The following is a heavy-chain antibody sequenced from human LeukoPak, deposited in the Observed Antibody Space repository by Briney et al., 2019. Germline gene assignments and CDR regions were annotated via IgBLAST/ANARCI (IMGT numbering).Heavy chain of an antibody. D-gene: IGHD3-22*01. V-gene: IGHV4-34*01. CDR2: INHSGST. Sequence: SETLSLTCAVYGGSFSGYYWNWIRQPPGKGLEWIGEINHSGSTNYNPSLQSRVTISVDMSKNQFSLKLTSVTAADTAVYYCASLRTMIGAFDIWGQGTMVTASS. CDR1: GGSFSGYY. J-gene: IGHJ3*02. CDR3: ASLRTMIGAFDI.